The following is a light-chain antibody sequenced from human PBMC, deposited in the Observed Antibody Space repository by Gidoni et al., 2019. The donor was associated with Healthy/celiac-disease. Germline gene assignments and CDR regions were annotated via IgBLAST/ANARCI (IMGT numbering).Light chain of an antibody. Sequence: LTQPPSASRSPGPSVTISCTGTNSDVGGYNYVSWYQQHPGKAPKLMIYEVSKRPSGVPDRFSGSKSGNTASLTVSGLQAEDEADYYCSSYAGSNIWVFGGGTKLTVL. J-gene: IGLJ3*02. CDR2: EVS. CDR3: SSYAGSNIWV. V-gene: IGLV2-8*01. CDR1: NSDVGGYNY.